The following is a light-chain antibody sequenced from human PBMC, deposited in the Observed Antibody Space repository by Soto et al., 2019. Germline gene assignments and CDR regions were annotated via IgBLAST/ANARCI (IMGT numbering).Light chain of an antibody. CDR1: TSDVGAYNY. J-gene: IGLJ2*01. CDR2: EVS. Sequence: QSVLTQPASVSGSPGQSITISCTGTTSDVGAYNYVSWFQQHPGKAPKLMIYEVSNRPSGVSDRFSASKSGNTASLTISGLQAEDEADYYWSSYTTSSTHVVFGGGTKLTVL. V-gene: IGLV2-14*01. CDR3: SSYTTSSTHVV.